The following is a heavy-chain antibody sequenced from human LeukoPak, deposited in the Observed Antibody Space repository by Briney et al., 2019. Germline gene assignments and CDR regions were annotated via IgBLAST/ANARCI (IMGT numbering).Heavy chain of an antibody. CDR3: ARDSIAVAGFDY. CDR2: IYTSGST. CDR1: GGSISSGSYY. J-gene: IGHJ4*02. V-gene: IGHV4-61*02. Sequence: SETLSLTCTVSGGSISSGSYYWSWIRQPAGKGLEWIGRIYTSGSTNYNPSLKSRVTISVDTSKNQFSLKLSSVTAADTAVYYCARDSIAVAGFDYWGQGTPVTVSS. D-gene: IGHD6-19*01.